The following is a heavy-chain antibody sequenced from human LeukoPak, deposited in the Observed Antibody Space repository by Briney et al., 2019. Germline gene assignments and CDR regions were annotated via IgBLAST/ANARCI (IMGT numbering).Heavy chain of an antibody. J-gene: IGHJ4*02. Sequence: SETLSLTCTVSGGSISSGDYYWSWIRQPPGKGLEWIGYIYYSGSTYYNPSLKSRVTISVDTSKNQFSLKLSSVTAADTAVYYCARQGRYDIFTLDYWGQGALVTVSS. CDR1: GGSISSGDYY. V-gene: IGHV4-30-4*01. D-gene: IGHD3-9*01. CDR2: IYYSGST. CDR3: ARQGRYDIFTLDY.